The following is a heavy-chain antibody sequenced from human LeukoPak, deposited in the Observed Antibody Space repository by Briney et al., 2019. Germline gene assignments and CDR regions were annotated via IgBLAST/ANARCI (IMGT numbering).Heavy chain of an antibody. Sequence: SETLSLTCTVSGGSISSYYWSWIRQPPGKGLEWIGYIYYSGSTNYNPSLKSRVTISVDTSKNQFSLKLSSVTAAGTAVYYCARHDDDILTGYYDYWGQGTLVTISS. CDR2: IYYSGST. D-gene: IGHD3-9*01. V-gene: IGHV4-59*08. CDR1: GGSISSYY. CDR3: ARHDDDILTGYYDY. J-gene: IGHJ4*02.